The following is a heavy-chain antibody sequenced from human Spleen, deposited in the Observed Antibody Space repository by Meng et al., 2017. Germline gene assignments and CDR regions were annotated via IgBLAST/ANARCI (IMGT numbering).Heavy chain of an antibody. CDR3: TWDDKAVSEY. Sequence: GESLKISCAASGFYFSNAWMSWVRQAPGKGLEWVGRIKSNTDGGTAEYAAPVTGRFTISRDDSKSTLYLQMSGLRIDDTGVYYCTWDDKAVSEYWGQGTLVTVSS. D-gene: IGHD3-9*01. CDR1: GFYFSNAW. V-gene: IGHV3-15*01. J-gene: IGHJ4*02. CDR2: IKSNTDGGTA.